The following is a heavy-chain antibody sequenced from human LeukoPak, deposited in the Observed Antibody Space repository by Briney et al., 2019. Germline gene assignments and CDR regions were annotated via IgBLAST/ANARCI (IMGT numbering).Heavy chain of an antibody. CDR3: ARARRDDAFDI. V-gene: IGHV4-59*02. J-gene: IGHJ3*02. CDR1: GDSATSYY. CDR2: IYHSGST. D-gene: IGHD6-6*01. Sequence: SETLSLTCTVSGDSATSYYWSWIRQPPGKGLEWIGYIYHSGSTYYNPSLKSRVTISVDRSKNQFSLKLSSVTAADTAVYYCARARRDDAFDIWGQGTMVTVSS.